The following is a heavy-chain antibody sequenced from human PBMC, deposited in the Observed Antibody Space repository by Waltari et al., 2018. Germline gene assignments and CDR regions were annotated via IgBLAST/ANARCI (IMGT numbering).Heavy chain of an antibody. V-gene: IGHV4-61*02. CDR1: GVSMNAGNYF. CDR3: ARESPTVTFGGPLKRASWFDP. D-gene: IGHD3-16*01. Sequence: QVQLQESGPGLVQPSQTLSLICNVSGVSMNAGNYFWTWIRQPAGKGLEWIGRIYTRGATATNPSLKSRVIMSIDTSKNQFSLSLSSVTAADTAVYFCARESPTVTFGGPLKRASWFDPWGQGTLVTVSS. CDR2: IYTRGAT. J-gene: IGHJ5*02.